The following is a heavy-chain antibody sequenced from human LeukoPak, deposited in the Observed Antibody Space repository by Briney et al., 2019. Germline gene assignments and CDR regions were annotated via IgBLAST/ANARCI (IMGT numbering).Heavy chain of an antibody. Sequence: PSETLSLTCTVSGGFINSYHWSWLRQPAGKGLEWIGRVYTSGITNYNPSLKSRITMSVDTSKNQFSLKLTSVTVADTAVYYCARHNGFDRGYYYYMDVWGKGTTVTVSS. D-gene: IGHD3-9*01. V-gene: IGHV4-4*07. CDR3: ARHNGFDRGYYYYMDV. CDR2: VYTSGIT. CDR1: GGFINSYH. J-gene: IGHJ6*03.